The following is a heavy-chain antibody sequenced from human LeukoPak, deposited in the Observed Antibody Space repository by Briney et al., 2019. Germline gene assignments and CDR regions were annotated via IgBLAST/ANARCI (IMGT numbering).Heavy chain of an antibody. D-gene: IGHD5-18*01. V-gene: IGHV4-34*01. J-gene: IGHJ4*02. Sequence: SETLSLTCAVYGGSFSGYYWSWIRQPPGKGLEWIGEINHSGSTNYNPSLKSRVTISVDTSKNQFSLKLSSVTAADTAVYYCARGRTWIQLWFSFFDYWGQGTLVTVSS. CDR2: INHSGST. CDR1: GGSFSGYY. CDR3: ARGRTWIQLWFSFFDY.